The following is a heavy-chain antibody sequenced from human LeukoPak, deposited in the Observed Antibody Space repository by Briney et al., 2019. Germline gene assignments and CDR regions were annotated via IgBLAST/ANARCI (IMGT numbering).Heavy chain of an antibody. CDR1: GGSISSYY. V-gene: IGHV4-59*08. J-gene: IGHJ4*02. CDR3: ARHDNKKSGYEIDY. Sequence: PSETLSLTCTVSGGSISSYYWSWIRQPPGKGLEWIGYIYYSGSTNYNPSLKSRVTISVDTSKNQFSLKLSSVTAADTAVYYCARHDNKKSGYEIDYWGQGTLVTVSS. D-gene: IGHD5-12*01. CDR2: IYYSGST.